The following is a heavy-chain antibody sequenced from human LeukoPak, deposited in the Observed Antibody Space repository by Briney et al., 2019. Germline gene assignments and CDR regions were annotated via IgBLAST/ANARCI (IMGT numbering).Heavy chain of an antibody. Sequence: SQTLSLTCTVSGGSISSGSYYWSWIRQPAGKGLEWIGRIYTSGSTNYNPSLKSRVTISVDTSKNQFSLKLSSVTAADTAVYYCARELYYDSSGYYFSFDYWGQGTLVTVSS. CDR3: ARELYYDSSGYYFSFDY. CDR2: IYTSGST. V-gene: IGHV4-61*02. J-gene: IGHJ4*02. CDR1: GGSISSGSYY. D-gene: IGHD3-22*01.